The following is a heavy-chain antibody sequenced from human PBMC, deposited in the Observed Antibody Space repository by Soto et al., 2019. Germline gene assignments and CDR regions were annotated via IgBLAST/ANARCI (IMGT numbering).Heavy chain of an antibody. Sequence: GGSLRLSCAASGFTFSSYAMNWVRQAPGKGLEWVSGISGSGGTTYYADSVRGRFTISRDNSKDTLYLQMSSLRAEDTAVYHCAKVAYCSITTCYFNFDYWGQGTLVTSPQ. CDR2: ISGSGGTT. D-gene: IGHD2-2*01. CDR3: AKVAYCSITTCYFNFDY. CDR1: GFTFSSYA. J-gene: IGHJ4*02. V-gene: IGHV3-23*01.